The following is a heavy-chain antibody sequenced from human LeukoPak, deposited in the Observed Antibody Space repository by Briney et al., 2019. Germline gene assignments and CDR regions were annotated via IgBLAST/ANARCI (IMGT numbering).Heavy chain of an antibody. J-gene: IGHJ6*04. V-gene: IGHV3-53*01. CDR2: IYSGGST. D-gene: IGHD3-10*02. CDR3: AELGITMIGGV. CDR1: GFTVSSND. Sequence: GGSLRLSCAASGFTVSSNDMSWVRQAPGKGLECISVIYSGGSTDYADSVKGRLTTSRDNSKNTLYLQMNSLRAEDTAVYYCAELGITMIGGVWGKGTTVTISS.